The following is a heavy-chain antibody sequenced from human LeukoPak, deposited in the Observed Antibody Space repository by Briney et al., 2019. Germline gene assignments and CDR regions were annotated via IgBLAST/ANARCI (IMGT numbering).Heavy chain of an antibody. J-gene: IGHJ4*02. D-gene: IGHD4-17*01. V-gene: IGHV3-9*01. CDR2: ISWNSGSI. Sequence: GGSLRLSCAASGFTFSSYSMNWVRQAPGKGLEWVSGISWNSGSIGYADSVKGRLTISRDNAKNSLYLQMNSLRAEDTALYYCAKDMVREYGDPNFDYWGQGTLVTVSS. CDR1: GFTFSSYS. CDR3: AKDMVREYGDPNFDY.